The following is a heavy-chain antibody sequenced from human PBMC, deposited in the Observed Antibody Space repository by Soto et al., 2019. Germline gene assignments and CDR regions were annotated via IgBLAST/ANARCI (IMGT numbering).Heavy chain of an antibody. CDR1: GFTFSNAW. CDR3: TTDRHYYDSSGYYYVPFAFDI. V-gene: IGHV3-15*07. D-gene: IGHD3-22*01. J-gene: IGHJ3*02. CDR2: IKSKTDGGTT. Sequence: GGSLRLSCAASGFTFSNAWMNWVRQAPGKGLEWVGRIKSKTDGGTTDYAAPVKGRFTISRDDSKNTLYLQMNSLKTEDTAVYYCTTDRHYYDSSGYYYVPFAFDIWGQGTMVTVSS.